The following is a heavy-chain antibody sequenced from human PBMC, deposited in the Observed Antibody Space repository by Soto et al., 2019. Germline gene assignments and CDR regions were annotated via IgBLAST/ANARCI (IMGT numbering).Heavy chain of an antibody. CDR3: ARGVGSGSYYNQYNWFDP. Sequence: GASVKVFCKASGYTFTNYGISWVRQAPGQGLEWMGWISAYNGNTKYAQKLQGRVTMTTDTSTSTAYMELRSLRSDDTAVYYCARGVGSGSYYNQYNWFDPWGQGTLVTVSS. V-gene: IGHV1-18*01. CDR2: ISAYNGNT. CDR1: GYTFTNYG. D-gene: IGHD3-10*01. J-gene: IGHJ5*02.